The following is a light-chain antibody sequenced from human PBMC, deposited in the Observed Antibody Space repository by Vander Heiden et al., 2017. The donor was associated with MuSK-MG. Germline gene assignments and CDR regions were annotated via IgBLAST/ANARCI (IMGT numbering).Light chain of an antibody. J-gene: IGLJ2*01. V-gene: IGLV2-14*01. CDR1: SSDVGGYNY. CDR3: SSYTSSLVV. CDR2: DVS. Sequence: QSALTQPASVSGSPGQSITISCTGTSSDVGGYNYVSWYQQHPGKAPKLMIYDVSNRPSGVSNRFSGSKSGNTASLTISGLQAEDEDDYYCSSYTSSLVVFGGGTKLTVL.